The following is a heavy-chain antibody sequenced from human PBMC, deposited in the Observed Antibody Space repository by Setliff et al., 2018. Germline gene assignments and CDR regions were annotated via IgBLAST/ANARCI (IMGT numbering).Heavy chain of an antibody. D-gene: IGHD3-22*01. CDR2: INPNSGGT. CDR3: ARDRDSSGYPYYFDY. V-gene: IGHV1-2*04. Sequence: ASVKVSCKASGYTFTTYYMHWVRQAPGQGLEWMGWINPNSGGTNYAQKFQGWVTMTRDTSISTAYMELSRLRSDDTAVYYCARDRDSSGYPYYFDYWGQGTLVTVSS. J-gene: IGHJ4*02. CDR1: GYTFTTYY.